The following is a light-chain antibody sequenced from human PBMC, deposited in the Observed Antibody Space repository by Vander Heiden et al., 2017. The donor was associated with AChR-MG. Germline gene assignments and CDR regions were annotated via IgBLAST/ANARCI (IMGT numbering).Light chain of an antibody. CDR3: QQYGSSPWT. CDR1: QSVSSSY. V-gene: IGKV3-20*01. Sequence: ELVFTPSPGTLSLSRGERATLSCRASQSVSSSYLAWYQQKPGQGPRLLIYGASSRATGIPDRFSGSGSGTDFTLTISRLEPEDFAVYYCQQYGSSPWTFGQGTKVEIK. J-gene: IGKJ1*01. CDR2: GAS.